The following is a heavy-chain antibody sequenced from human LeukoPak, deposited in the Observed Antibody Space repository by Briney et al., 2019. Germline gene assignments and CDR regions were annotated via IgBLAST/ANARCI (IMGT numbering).Heavy chain of an antibody. CDR1: GDSVSSNSAA. CDR2: TYYRSAWYN. CDR3: AGQYRDSENYCGLDV. V-gene: IGHV6-1*01. Sequence: SQTLSLTCAISGDSVSSNSAAWNWIRQSPLRGLEWLGRTYYRSAWYNDYALSVKSRITINPDTSKNQFSLQLNSVTPEDTAVYYCAGQYRDSENYCGLDVWGQGTTVTVSS. D-gene: IGHD2-21*01. J-gene: IGHJ6*02.